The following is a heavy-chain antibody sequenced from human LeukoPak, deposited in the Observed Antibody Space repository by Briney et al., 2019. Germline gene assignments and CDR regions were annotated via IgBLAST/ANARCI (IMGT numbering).Heavy chain of an antibody. Sequence: GESLKISCKGSGYSFTSYWIGWVRQMPGKGLEWMGIIYPGDSDTRYSPSFQGQVTISADKSISTAYLQWSSLKASDTAMYYCARLTGTTTLGYNWFDPWGQGTLVTVSS. CDR3: ARLTGTTTLGYNWFDP. J-gene: IGHJ5*02. CDR1: GYSFTSYW. D-gene: IGHD1-7*01. V-gene: IGHV5-51*01. CDR2: IYPGDSDT.